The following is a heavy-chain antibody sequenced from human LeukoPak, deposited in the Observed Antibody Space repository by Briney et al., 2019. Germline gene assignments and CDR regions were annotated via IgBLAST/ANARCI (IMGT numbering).Heavy chain of an antibody. CDR3: ARFGPLCYYYYMDV. Sequence: ETLSLTCAVYGGSFSGYYWSWIRQSPGKGLEWLANIKQDGSEEYYVDSVKGRFTISRDNAKNSLYLQMNSLRAEDTAVYYCARFGPLCYYYYMDVWGKGTTVTVSS. CDR1: GGSFSGYY. D-gene: IGHD3/OR15-3a*01. V-gene: IGHV3-7*01. CDR2: IKQDGSEE. J-gene: IGHJ6*03.